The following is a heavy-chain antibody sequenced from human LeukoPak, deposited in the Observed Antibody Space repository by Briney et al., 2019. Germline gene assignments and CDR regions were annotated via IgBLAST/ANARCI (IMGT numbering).Heavy chain of an antibody. Sequence: GGSLRLSCVGSGFTFRSHAMSWVRQAPEKGLEFVSGIYENGGTTYYADSVKGRFTISRDNSKNTLYLQMNSLRAEDTAVYYCAKDGGTTLVRGLYYFDYWGQGTLVTVS. V-gene: IGHV3-23*01. CDR2: IYENGGTT. J-gene: IGHJ4*02. CDR3: AKDGGTTLVRGLYYFDY. CDR1: GFTFRSHA. D-gene: IGHD3-10*01.